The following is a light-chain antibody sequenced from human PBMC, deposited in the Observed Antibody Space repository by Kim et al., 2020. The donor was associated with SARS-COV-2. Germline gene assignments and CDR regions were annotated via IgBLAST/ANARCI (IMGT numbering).Light chain of an antibody. V-gene: IGKV1-5*03. J-gene: IGKJ1*01. CDR3: QQYNSYSGS. CDR2: KTS. Sequence: DIQLTQSPSTLSASVGDRVTFTCRASQSISSWLAWYQQKPGRAPKLLIYKTSTLESGVPSRFSGSGSGTEFTLTISSLQPDDIATYYCQQYNSYSGSFGQGTKVDIK. CDR1: QSISSW.